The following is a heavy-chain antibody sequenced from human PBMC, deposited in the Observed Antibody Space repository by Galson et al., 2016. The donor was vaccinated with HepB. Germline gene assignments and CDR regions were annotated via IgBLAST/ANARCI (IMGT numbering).Heavy chain of an antibody. Sequence: SVKVSCKASGYTFIASFLHWVRQAPGQGPEWVGWINPDTGVTNYGKKFQGRVILHRDPSISTAYMEVTNLTSDDTAVYYCARMGYSSGPGDYWGQGTLVIVSP. CDR2: INPDTGVT. V-gene: IGHV1-2*02. CDR1: GYTFIASF. CDR3: ARMGYSSGPGDY. D-gene: IGHD2-15*01. J-gene: IGHJ4*02.